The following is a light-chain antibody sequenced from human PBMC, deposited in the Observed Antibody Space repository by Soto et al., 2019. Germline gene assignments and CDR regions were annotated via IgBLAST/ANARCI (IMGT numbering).Light chain of an antibody. V-gene: IGKV3-11*01. CDR1: QSVSIY. CDR2: DAS. Sequence: EIVLTQSPATLSLSPGDRATLSCRASQSVSIYLAWYQQKPGQAPRLLIYDASNRATGIPARFSGSGSGPDFTLTISSLAPEDFAVYYCQQHKFWPPITFGQGTRLE. J-gene: IGKJ5*01. CDR3: QQHKFWPPIT.